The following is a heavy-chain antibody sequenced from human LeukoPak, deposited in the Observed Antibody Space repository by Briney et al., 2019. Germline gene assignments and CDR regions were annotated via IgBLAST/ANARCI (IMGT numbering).Heavy chain of an antibody. J-gene: IGHJ4*02. CDR1: GFTFSSYA. Sequence: GGSLRLSCAASGFTFSSYAMHWVRQAPGKGLEWVAVISYDGSNKYYADSVKGRFTISRDNSKNTLYLQMNSLRAEDTAVYYCAREPFTIFGVVHLFDYWGQGTLVTVSS. CDR3: AREPFTIFGVVHLFDY. CDR2: ISYDGSNK. D-gene: IGHD3-3*01. V-gene: IGHV3-30-3*01.